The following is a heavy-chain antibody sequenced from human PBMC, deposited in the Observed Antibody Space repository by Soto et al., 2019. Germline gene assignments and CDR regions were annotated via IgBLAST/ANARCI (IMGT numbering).Heavy chain of an antibody. CDR2: ITSSSTYI. J-gene: IGHJ4*02. V-gene: IGHV3-21*04. D-gene: IGHD6-13*01. CDR1: GFTFSSFA. Sequence: PGGSLRLSCAASGFTFSSFAMSWVRQAPGKGLEWVSSITSSSTYIYYADSVKGRFTISRDNAKNSLYLQMNTLRAEDTAIYYCAKVSSSWYAGFFDLWGQGTLVTVSS. CDR3: AKVSSSWYAGFFDL.